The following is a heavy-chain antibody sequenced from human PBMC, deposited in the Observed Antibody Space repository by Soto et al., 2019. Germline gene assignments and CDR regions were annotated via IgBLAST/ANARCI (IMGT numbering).Heavy chain of an antibody. J-gene: IGHJ3*02. V-gene: IGHV3-7*04. Sequence: PGGSLRLSCAASGFTFSGYWMSWVRQAPGKGLEWVANIKPDGSQKWYVDSVKGRFTISRDNAKKSLYLQMNSLRAEDTAVYYCARGDYYDSSGPFSDAFDIWGQGTMVTVSS. D-gene: IGHD3-22*01. CDR2: IKPDGSQK. CDR3: ARGDYYDSSGPFSDAFDI. CDR1: GFTFSGYW.